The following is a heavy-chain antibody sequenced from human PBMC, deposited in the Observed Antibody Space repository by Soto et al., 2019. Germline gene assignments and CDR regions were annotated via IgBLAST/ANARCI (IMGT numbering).Heavy chain of an antibody. CDR3: DRDAAGTTSEKWFDP. Sequence: TLSLTCTVSGGSISSGDYYWSWIRQPPGKGLEWIGYIYYSGSTYYNPSLKSRVTISVDTSKNQFSLKLSSVTAADTAVYYCDRDAAGTTSEKWFDPWGQGTLVTVS. CDR2: IYYSGST. CDR1: GGSISSGDYY. V-gene: IGHV4-30-4*01. D-gene: IGHD6-13*01. J-gene: IGHJ5*02.